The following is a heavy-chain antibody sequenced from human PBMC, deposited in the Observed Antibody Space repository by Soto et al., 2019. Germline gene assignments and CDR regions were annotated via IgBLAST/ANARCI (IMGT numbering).Heavy chain of an antibody. CDR3: ARVSVSSGWYYFDY. Sequence: PSETLSLTCTVSGGSISSYYWSWIRQPPGKGLEWIGNIYARGSTNYNPSLKSRVTISVDTSKNQLSLKLSPVTAADTAVYYCARVSVSSGWYYFDYWGQGTLVTVS. D-gene: IGHD6-19*01. J-gene: IGHJ4*02. CDR1: GGSISSYY. CDR2: IYARGST. V-gene: IGHV4-59*01.